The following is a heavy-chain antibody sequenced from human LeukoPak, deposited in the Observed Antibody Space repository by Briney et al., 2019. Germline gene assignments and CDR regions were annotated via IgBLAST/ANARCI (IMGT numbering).Heavy chain of an antibody. Sequence: GGSLRLSCAASGLTFSGKSMMWVRQAPGKGLEWVSYINTIGAIKRYSDSVKGRFTISRDNDKNSLSLLITSMRAEDTAVYYFGREGYYSGLDYWGQGSLVTVSS. CDR1: GLTFSGKS. CDR3: GREGYYSGLDY. J-gene: IGHJ4*02. CDR2: INTIGAIK. D-gene: IGHD3-22*01. V-gene: IGHV3-48*04.